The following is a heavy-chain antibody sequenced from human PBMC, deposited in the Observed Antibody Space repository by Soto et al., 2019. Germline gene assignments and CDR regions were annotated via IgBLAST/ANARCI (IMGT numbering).Heavy chain of an antibody. CDR3: ARGDRGAFDL. V-gene: IGHV3-74*01. CDR2: IHSDGTST. J-gene: IGHJ3*01. D-gene: IGHD1-26*01. CDR1: GFHFDYYW. Sequence: EVQLVESGGGLVQPGESLRLSCAASGFHFDYYWMHWVRQAPGKGLVWVSRIHSDGTSTTYADSVKGRFTISRDNAKNTLSLQMNSLRAEDTAVYYCARGDRGAFDLWGQGTVVTVSS.